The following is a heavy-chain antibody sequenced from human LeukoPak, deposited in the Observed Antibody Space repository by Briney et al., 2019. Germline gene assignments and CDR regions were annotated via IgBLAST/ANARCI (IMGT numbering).Heavy chain of an antibody. CDR1: EYSLTSYW. J-gene: IGHJ5*02. V-gene: IGHV5-51*01. D-gene: IGHD6-19*01. Sequence: GESLKISCKVSEYSLTSYWISWVRQMPGKGLEWMGIIYPGDSDTRYSPSFQGQVTISADKSISTAYLQWSSLKASDTAMYYCARGVGAVALNWFDPWGQGTLVTVSS. CDR3: ARGVGAVALNWFDP. CDR2: IYPGDSDT.